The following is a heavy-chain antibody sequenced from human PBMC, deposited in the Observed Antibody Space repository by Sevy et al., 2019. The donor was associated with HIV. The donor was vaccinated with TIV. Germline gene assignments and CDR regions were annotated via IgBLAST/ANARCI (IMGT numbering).Heavy chain of an antibody. J-gene: IGHJ4*02. Sequence: SETLSLTCSVSGGSMNIYYWSWIRQPPGKRLEWIGFTYYSGTTNYNPSLKSRVTISLDTSKNQFSLKLSSVTAAETAVYYCGRVGFNWNDVDYWGQGILVTVSS. D-gene: IGHD1-20*01. CDR2: TYYSGTT. CDR1: GGSMNIYY. CDR3: GRVGFNWNDVDY. V-gene: IGHV4-59*01.